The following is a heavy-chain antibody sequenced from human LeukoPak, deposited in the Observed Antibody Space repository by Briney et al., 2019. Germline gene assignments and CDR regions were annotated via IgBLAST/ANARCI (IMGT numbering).Heavy chain of an antibody. CDR1: GGTFSSYA. CDR3: ARHGDYVPPYYYYGMGV. V-gene: IGHV1-69*13. D-gene: IGHD4-17*01. CDR2: IIPIFGTA. Sequence: GASVKVSCKASGGTFSSYAISWVRQAPGQGLEWMGGIIPIFGTANYAQKFQGRVTITADESTSTAYMELSSLRSEDTAVYYCARHGDYVPPYYYYGMGVWGQGTTVTVSS. J-gene: IGHJ6*02.